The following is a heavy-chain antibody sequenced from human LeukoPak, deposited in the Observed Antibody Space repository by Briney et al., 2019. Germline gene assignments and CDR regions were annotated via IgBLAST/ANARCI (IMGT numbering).Heavy chain of an antibody. J-gene: IGHJ1*01. CDR1: GYTFTGYY. D-gene: IGHD3-3*01. V-gene: IGHV1-2*02. Sequence: ASVKVSCKASGYTFTGYYMHWVRQAPGQGLEWMGWINPNSGGTNYAQKLQGRVTMTTDTSTSTAYMELRSLRSDDTAVYYCARGAPPYDFWSGYKSEYFQHWGQGTLVTVSS. CDR3: ARGAPPYDFWSGYKSEYFQH. CDR2: INPNSGGT.